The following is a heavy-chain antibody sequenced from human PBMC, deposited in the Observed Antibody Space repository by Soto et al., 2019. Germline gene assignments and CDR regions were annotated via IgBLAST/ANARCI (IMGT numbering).Heavy chain of an antibody. Sequence: QVQLVESGGGVVQPGRSLRLSCAASGFTFSSYGMHWVRQAPGKGLEWVAVISYDGSNKYYADSVKGRFTISRDNSKNTLYLQMNSLRAEDTAVYYCAKDVVADYWGQGTLVIVSS. CDR3: AKDVVADY. CDR2: ISYDGSNK. J-gene: IGHJ4*02. D-gene: IGHD2-15*01. V-gene: IGHV3-30*18. CDR1: GFTFSSYG.